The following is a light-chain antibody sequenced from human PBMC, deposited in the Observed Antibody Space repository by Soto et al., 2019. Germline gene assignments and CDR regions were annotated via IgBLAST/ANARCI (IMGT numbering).Light chain of an antibody. CDR1: QDINTY. CDR3: QARTSDPLT. Sequence: DIQLTQSPSFLSASVGDRVTITCRASQDINTYLAWYQQKPGKAPKLLIFAASTLQNGVPSSFSGSGSATEFTVTMTSLQPEDFATYFCQARTSDPLTFGQGTRLEIK. V-gene: IGKV1-9*01. J-gene: IGKJ5*01. CDR2: AAS.